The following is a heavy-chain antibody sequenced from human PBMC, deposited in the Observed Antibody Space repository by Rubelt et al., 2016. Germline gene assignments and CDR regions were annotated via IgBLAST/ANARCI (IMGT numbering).Heavy chain of an antibody. J-gene: IGHJ5*02. CDR1: GASMNSHY. CDR3: ARGVSTSWTFWFDP. D-gene: IGHD3/OR15-3a*01. Sequence: VQLQESGPGLVKPSETLSLTCTVSGASMNSHYWNWIRQPAGKGLEWIGRIHTSGSTNYNPSFKSRVTMSVDTSKSQFSLKLSSVTAADTAVYFCARGVSTSWTFWFDPWGQGTLVTVSS. CDR2: IHTSGST. V-gene: IGHV4-4*07.